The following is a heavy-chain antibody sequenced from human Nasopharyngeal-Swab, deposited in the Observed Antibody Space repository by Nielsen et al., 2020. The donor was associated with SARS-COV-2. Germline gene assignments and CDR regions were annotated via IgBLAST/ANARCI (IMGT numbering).Heavy chain of an antibody. Sequence: SETLSLTCAVYGGSFSGYYWSWIRQPPGKGLEWIGEINHSRSTNYNPSLKSRVTISVDTSKNQFSLKLSSVTAADTAVYYCAQTYCGGDCYSWGQGTLVTVSS. D-gene: IGHD2-21*02. J-gene: IGHJ4*02. CDR3: AQTYCGGDCYS. CDR1: GGSFSGYY. V-gene: IGHV4-34*01. CDR2: INHSRST.